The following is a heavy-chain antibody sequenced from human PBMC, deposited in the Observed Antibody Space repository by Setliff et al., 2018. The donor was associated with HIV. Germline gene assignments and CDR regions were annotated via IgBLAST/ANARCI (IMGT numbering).Heavy chain of an antibody. CDR1: GFTFWSHS. V-gene: IGHV3-48*01. J-gene: IGHJ4*02. CDR3: AMDTSLAY. Sequence: GGSLRLSCAASGFTFWSHSMLWVRQAPGKGLQWVAYISRGGDSIFYEDSVKARFTVSRDHDKNSLYLQMNNMRAEDTAVYYCAMDTSLAYWGQGTLVTVSS. CDR2: ISRGGDSI. D-gene: IGHD5-18*01.